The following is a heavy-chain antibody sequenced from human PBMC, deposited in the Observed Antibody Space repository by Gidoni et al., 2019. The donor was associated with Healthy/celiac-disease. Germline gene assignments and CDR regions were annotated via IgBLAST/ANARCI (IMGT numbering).Heavy chain of an antibody. Sequence: VLLFASGGGFVQPGGSLRLSCAASCLTFSSYAIRLFRQAPGKGLEWGSAISGSGGRTYYAEAGKGRFTISRDNYKNTLYLQMNSLRAEDTAVDYCAKDRLGDTYDFWRGYYTGPLGYWGQGTLVTVSA. CDR3: AKDRLGDTYDFWRGYYTGPLGY. D-gene: IGHD3-3*01. CDR2: ISGSGGRT. V-gene: IGHV3-23*01. J-gene: IGHJ4*02. CDR1: CLTFSSYA.